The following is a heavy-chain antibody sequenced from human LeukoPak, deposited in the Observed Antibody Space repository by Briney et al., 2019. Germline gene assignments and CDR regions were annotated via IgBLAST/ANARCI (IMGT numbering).Heavy chain of an antibody. CDR2: IIPIFGTA. CDR3: AREGDTAMGTLFY. V-gene: IGHV1-69*13. CDR1: GGTFSSYA. D-gene: IGHD5-18*01. Sequence: GASVKVSCKASGGTFSSYAISWVRQAPGQGLEWMGGIIPIFGTANYAQKFQGRVTITADESTSTAYMELSSLRSEDTAVYYCAREGDTAMGTLFYWGQGTLVTVSS. J-gene: IGHJ4*02.